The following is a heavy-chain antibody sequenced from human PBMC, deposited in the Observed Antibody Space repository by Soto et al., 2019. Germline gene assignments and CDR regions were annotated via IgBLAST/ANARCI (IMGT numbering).Heavy chain of an antibody. V-gene: IGHV3-11*01. CDR1: GFFFTDYF. Sequence: QVQLAESGGGLVKSGGSLTLSCSTSGFFFTDYFMSWIRQAPGKGLEWVSYISPSGDVTHYADSVKGRFTISRDNTKNSLVLHMRSLRDDDTAVYYCARQLERRVGAASHWGQGTRVSVAA. CDR2: ISPSGDVT. J-gene: IGHJ4*02. CDR3: ARQLERRVGAASH. D-gene: IGHD1-26*01.